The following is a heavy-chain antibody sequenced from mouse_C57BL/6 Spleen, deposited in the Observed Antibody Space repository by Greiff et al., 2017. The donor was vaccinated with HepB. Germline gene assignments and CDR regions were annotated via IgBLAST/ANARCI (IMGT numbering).Heavy chain of an antibody. J-gene: IGHJ4*01. CDR2: IYPGNSDT. V-gene: IGHV1-5*01. CDR3: TLGGPYYYGSSPENAMDY. Sequence: EVQRVESGTVLARPGASVKMSCKTSGYTFTSYWMHWVKQRPGQGLEWIGAIYPGNSDTSYNQKFKGKAKLTAVTSASTAYMELSSLTNEDSAVYYCTLGGPYYYGSSPENAMDYWGQGTSVTVSS. CDR1: GYTFTSYW. D-gene: IGHD1-1*01.